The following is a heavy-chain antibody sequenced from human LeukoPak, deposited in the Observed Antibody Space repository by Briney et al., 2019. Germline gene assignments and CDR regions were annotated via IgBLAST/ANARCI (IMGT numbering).Heavy chain of an antibody. Sequence: VKVSCKASGDIFNSYSISWVRQAPGQGLEWMGGIIPIFGSANYAQKFQGRVTITTDQSTTTAYIELSSLSSEDTAVYYCARVGRSRGSLPNSYYYMDVWGKGTTVTVSS. J-gene: IGHJ6*03. D-gene: IGHD1-26*01. CDR3: ARVGRSRGSLPNSYYYMDV. V-gene: IGHV1-69*13. CDR1: GDIFNSYS. CDR2: IIPIFGSA.